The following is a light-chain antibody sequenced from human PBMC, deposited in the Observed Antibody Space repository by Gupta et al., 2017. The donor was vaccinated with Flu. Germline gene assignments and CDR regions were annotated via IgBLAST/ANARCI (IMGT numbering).Light chain of an antibody. CDR2: ATS. J-gene: IGKJ2*03. CDR1: QTVAGSY. CDR3: QQYGGSPAYS. Sequence: EIVLTQSPGSLSLSPGDGATLSCRASQTVAGSYLAWYQQKPGQAPRLLIYATSNRATGIPDRFSGSGSGTDFTLTISRREQEDFAVYYCQQYGGSPAYSFGQGTKLEI. V-gene: IGKV3-20*01.